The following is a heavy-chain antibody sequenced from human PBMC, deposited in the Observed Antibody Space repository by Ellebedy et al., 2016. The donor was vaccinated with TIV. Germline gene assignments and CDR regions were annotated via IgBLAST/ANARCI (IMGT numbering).Heavy chain of an antibody. Sequence: GESLKISCAASGFTFSSYSMTWVRQAPGKGLQWVSAISGAGGRTYYADSVKGRFTISRDYSQNTLYLQMNILRAEDTALYYCAKTIHYSDTSGYRYYFDYWGQGTLVTVSS. CDR2: ISGAGGRT. CDR1: GFTFSSYS. V-gene: IGHV3-23*01. D-gene: IGHD3-22*01. CDR3: AKTIHYSDTSGYRYYFDY. J-gene: IGHJ4*02.